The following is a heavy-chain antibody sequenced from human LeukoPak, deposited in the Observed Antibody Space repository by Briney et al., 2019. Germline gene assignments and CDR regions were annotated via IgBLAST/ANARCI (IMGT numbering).Heavy chain of an antibody. CDR2: ISGDGSDT. J-gene: IGHJ4*02. Sequence: PGGSLRLSCAASGFTFDDYAMHWVRQPPGKGLEWVSLISGDGSDTYYADSVKGRFTISRDNSKNSLYLQVNSLRTGDTALYYCAKDISNCGGDCYYFDYWGQGTLVTVSS. D-gene: IGHD2-21*02. CDR3: AKDISNCGGDCYYFDY. V-gene: IGHV3-43*02. CDR1: GFTFDDYA.